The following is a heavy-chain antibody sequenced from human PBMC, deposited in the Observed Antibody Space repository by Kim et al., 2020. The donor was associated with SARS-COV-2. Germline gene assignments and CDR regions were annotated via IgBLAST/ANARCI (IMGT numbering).Heavy chain of an antibody. J-gene: IGHJ4*02. CDR3: VRDSSATY. V-gene: IGHV3-74*01. Sequence: SITTYADPVKGRFTISRDNDKNTLYLQMNSLRAEDTAVYYCVRDSSATYWGQGTLVTVSS. CDR2: SIT.